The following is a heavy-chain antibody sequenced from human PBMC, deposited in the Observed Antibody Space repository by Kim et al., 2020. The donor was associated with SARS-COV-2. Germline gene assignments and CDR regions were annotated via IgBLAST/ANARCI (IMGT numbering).Heavy chain of an antibody. J-gene: IGHJ4*02. D-gene: IGHD1-26*01. CDR2: ISCGGSKK. CDR3: AKAFGGSYCGYDY. CDR1: GFTFSNYW. Sequence: GGSLRLSCAASGFTFSNYWMHWVRQAPGKGLEWVSSISCGGSKKYYADSVKGRFTISRDNSKNTLYLQMNSLRVEDTAVYYCAKAFGGSYCGYDYWGQGTLVTVPS. V-gene: IGHV3-30*18.